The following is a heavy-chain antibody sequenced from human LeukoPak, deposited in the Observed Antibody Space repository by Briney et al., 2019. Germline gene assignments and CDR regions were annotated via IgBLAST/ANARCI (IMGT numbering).Heavy chain of an antibody. CDR3: GSHFGVGYYFDY. Sequence: GGSLRLSRAASGFTFSNYAMSWVRQAPGKGLEWVSAISGSNDDTFYADSVKGRFTLSRDNSRNTLYLQMNSLRAEDTAVYYCGSHFGVGYYFDYWGQGTLVTVSS. CDR1: GFTFSNYA. J-gene: IGHJ4*02. CDR2: ISGSNDDT. V-gene: IGHV3-23*01. D-gene: IGHD3-3*01.